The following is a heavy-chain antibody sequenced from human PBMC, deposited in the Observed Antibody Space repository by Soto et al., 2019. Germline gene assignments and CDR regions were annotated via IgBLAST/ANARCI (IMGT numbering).Heavy chain of an antibody. CDR2: MNPDSGKT. CDR1: GYTFTSYD. CDR3: ARTLYGDPVDY. Sequence: QVQLVQSGAEVKKTGASVKVSCTASGYTFTSYDINWVRQATGQGLAWMVWMNPDSGKTGYAQKFQGRVTMTRNTAIKTAYIELSRMRSEDSEVSDCARTLYGDPVDYWGQGALVTVS. V-gene: IGHV1-8*01. J-gene: IGHJ4*02. D-gene: IGHD4-17*01.